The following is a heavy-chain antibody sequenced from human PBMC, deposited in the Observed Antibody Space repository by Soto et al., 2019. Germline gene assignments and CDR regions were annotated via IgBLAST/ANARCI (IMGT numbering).Heavy chain of an antibody. CDR3: ATSRVVVAANSFDY. Sequence: GGSLRLSCAASGFTFSSYSMNWVRQAPGKGLEWVSSISGSGGSTYYADSVKGRFTISRDNSKNTLYLQMNSLRAEDTAVYYCATSRVVVAANSFDYWGQGTLVTVSS. J-gene: IGHJ4*02. V-gene: IGHV3-23*01. D-gene: IGHD2-15*01. CDR1: GFTFSSYS. CDR2: ISGSGGST.